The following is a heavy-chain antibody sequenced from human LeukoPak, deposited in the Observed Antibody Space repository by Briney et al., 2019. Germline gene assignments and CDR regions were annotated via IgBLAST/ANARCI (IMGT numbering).Heavy chain of an antibody. CDR1: GGSISSGDYY. Sequence: PSETLSLTCTVSGGSISSGDYYWSWIRQPPGKGLEWIGYIYYSGSTYYNPSLKSRVTISVDTSKNQFSLKLSSVTAADTAVYYCASPRARGGSCPFDYWGQGTLVTVSS. J-gene: IGHJ4*02. D-gene: IGHD1-26*01. CDR2: IYYSGST. CDR3: ASPRARGGSCPFDY. V-gene: IGHV4-30-4*08.